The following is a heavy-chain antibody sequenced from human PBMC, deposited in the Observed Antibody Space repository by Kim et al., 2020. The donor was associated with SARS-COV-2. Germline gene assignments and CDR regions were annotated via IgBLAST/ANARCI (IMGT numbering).Heavy chain of an antibody. Sequence: GGSLRLSCAASGFTFSSYAMHWVRQAPGKGLEWVAVISYDGSNKYYADSVKGRFTISRDNSKNTLYLQMNSLRAEDTAVYYCARSPSYRGPRDYWGQGTLVTVSS. J-gene: IGHJ4*02. CDR3: ARSPSYRGPRDY. V-gene: IGHV3-30*04. CDR2: ISYDGSNK. D-gene: IGHD3-10*01. CDR1: GFTFSSYA.